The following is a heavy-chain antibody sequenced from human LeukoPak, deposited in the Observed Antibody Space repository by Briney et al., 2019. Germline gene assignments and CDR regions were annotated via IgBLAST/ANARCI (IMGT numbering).Heavy chain of an antibody. Sequence: SETLSLTCAVYGGSFSGYYWSWIRQPPGKGLEWIGEINHSGSTNYNPPLKSRVTISIDTSKNQFSLKLSSVTAADTAVYYCARGRWGYSYGPTPYYFDYWGQGTLVTVSS. V-gene: IGHV4-34*01. CDR1: GGSFSGYY. CDR2: INHSGST. D-gene: IGHD5-18*01. CDR3: ARGRWGYSYGPTPYYFDY. J-gene: IGHJ4*02.